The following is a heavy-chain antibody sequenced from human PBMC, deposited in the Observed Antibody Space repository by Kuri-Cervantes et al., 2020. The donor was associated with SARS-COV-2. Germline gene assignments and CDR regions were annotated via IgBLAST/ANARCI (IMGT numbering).Heavy chain of an antibody. Sequence: GESLKISCAASGFTFSDHYMDWVRQAPGKGLEWVGRTRNKANSYTTVYAASVKGRFTISRDDSKNSLYLQMNSLKTEDTAVYYCARETCSSTSCYYFDYWGQGTLVTVSS. CDR3: ARETCSSTSCYYFDY. J-gene: IGHJ4*02. CDR1: GFTFSDHY. D-gene: IGHD2-2*01. CDR2: TRNKANSYTT. V-gene: IGHV3-72*01.